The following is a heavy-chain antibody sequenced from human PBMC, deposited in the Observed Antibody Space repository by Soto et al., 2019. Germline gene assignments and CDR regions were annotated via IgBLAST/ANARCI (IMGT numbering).Heavy chain of an antibody. CDR1: GFTFSSYS. CDR3: ARPGPNPYCSSTSCLNY. V-gene: IGHV3-21*01. Sequence: GSLRLSCAASGFTFSSYSMNWVRQAPGKGLEWVSSISSSSSYIYYADSVKGRFTISRDNAKNSLYLQMNSLRAEDTAVYYCARPGPNPYCSSTSCLNYWGQGTLVTVS. J-gene: IGHJ4*02. CDR2: ISSSSSYI. D-gene: IGHD2-2*01.